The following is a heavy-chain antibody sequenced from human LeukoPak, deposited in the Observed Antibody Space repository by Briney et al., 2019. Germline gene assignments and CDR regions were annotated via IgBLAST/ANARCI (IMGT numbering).Heavy chain of an antibody. CDR2: IKEDGSET. V-gene: IGHV3-7*01. D-gene: IGHD6-13*01. Sequence: PGGSLRLSCAASGFTFSSYWMSWVRQAPGRGLEWVANIKEDGSETYYVDSVKGRFTISRDNAKNSLFLQMNSLRAEDTAVYYCARVEGRSSCPYYWGQGTLVTVSS. CDR3: ARVEGRSSCPYY. CDR1: GFTFSSYW. J-gene: IGHJ4*02.